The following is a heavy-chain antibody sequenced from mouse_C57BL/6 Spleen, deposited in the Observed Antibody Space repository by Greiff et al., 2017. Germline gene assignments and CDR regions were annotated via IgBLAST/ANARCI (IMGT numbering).Heavy chain of an antibody. D-gene: IGHD1-1*01. CDR2: ISDGGSYT. CDR3: ARAYYCSSGSYFAY. Sequence: EVRLVESGGGLVKPGGSLKLSCAATGFTFSGYAMAWVRQTPEKGLEWVAPISDGGSYTYYPDNVKGHVTISRDNAKNNQYLQISQLTSEDAAIYCCARAYYCSSGSYFAYWGQGTTLTVSS. CDR1: GFTFSGYA. V-gene: IGHV5-4*03. J-gene: IGHJ2*01.